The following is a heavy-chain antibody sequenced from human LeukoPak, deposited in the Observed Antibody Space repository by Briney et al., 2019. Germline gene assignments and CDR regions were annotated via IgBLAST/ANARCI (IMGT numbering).Heavy chain of an antibody. D-gene: IGHD2-2*01. Sequence: GGSLRLSCAASGFTVSSNYMSWVRQAPGKGLEWVSVIYSGGSTYYADSVKGRFTISRDNSKNTLYLQMNSLRAEDTAVYYCARAGGGYCSSTSCYPKKTIVYYYYGMDVWGQGTTVTVSS. CDR3: ARAGGGYCSSTSCYPKKTIVYYYYGMDV. J-gene: IGHJ6*02. CDR1: GFTVSSNY. CDR2: IYSGGST. V-gene: IGHV3-66*02.